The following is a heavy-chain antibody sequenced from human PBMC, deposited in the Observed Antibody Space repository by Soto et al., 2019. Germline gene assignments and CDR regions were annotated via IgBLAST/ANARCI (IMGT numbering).Heavy chain of an antibody. CDR2: IFPKFGTT. CDR3: EAEMTFGKLSVV. J-gene: IGHJ6*02. V-gene: IGHV1-69*13. D-gene: IGHD3-16*02. Sequence: ASVKVSCKASGDTDTNYVISWVRQAPGQGLEWMGGIFPKFGTTYSAQKLQDRLTITADESTSTVYMQLSSLRLDDTAIYYCEAEMTFGKLSVVWGQGTTVTVSS. CDR1: GDTDTNYV.